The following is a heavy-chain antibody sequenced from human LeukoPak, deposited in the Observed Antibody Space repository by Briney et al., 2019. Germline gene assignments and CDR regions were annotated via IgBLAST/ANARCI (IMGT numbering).Heavy chain of an antibody. Sequence: PETLSLTCTVSGGTISTYYWSWIRQPAGKGLEWIGRIYISGSTNYNPSLKSRVTMSLDTSKNQLSLNLSSVSAADTAVYYCARSGGEMATIGTFDIWGQGTMVIVSS. CDR1: GGTISTYY. CDR3: ARSGGEMATIGTFDI. J-gene: IGHJ3*02. D-gene: IGHD5-24*01. CDR2: IYISGST. V-gene: IGHV4-4*07.